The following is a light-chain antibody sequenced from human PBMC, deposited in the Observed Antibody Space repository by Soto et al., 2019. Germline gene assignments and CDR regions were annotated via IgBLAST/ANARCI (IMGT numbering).Light chain of an antibody. J-gene: IGLJ2*01. CDR3: GSCAASNNLL. Sequence: QSALTQPPSASGSPGQSVTISCTGTGSDVGGYNYVSWDQQHPGKAPKLVIFDVSRRPSGVPDRFSGSKSGNTASLTVSGLQAEDEADYYCGSCAASNNLLFGRGTKLTVL. CDR1: GSDVGGYNY. CDR2: DVS. V-gene: IGLV2-8*01.